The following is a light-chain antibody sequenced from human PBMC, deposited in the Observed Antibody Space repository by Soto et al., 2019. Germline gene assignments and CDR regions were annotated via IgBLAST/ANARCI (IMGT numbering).Light chain of an antibody. J-gene: IGLJ3*02. CDR1: NIGSKS. CDR2: DDS. Sequence: SYELTQPPSVSVAPGQTARITCGGNNIGSKSVHWYQQKPGQAPVLVVYDDSDRPSGIPERFSGSKSGNTASLTISGLQADDEADYYCSSYARNIWVFGGGTKLTVL. V-gene: IGLV3-21*02. CDR3: SSYARNIWV.